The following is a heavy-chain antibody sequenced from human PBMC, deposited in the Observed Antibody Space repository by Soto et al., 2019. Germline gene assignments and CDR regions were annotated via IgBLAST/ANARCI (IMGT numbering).Heavy chain of an antibody. CDR2: INHSGST. CDR1: GGSFSGYY. CDR3: ARDKITGLFDY. D-gene: IGHD2-8*02. V-gene: IGHV4-34*01. J-gene: IGHJ4*02. Sequence: ASETLSLTCTVSGGSFSGYYWTWIRQPPGTGLEWIGEINHSGSTNYNPSLKSRVTISVDTSKNQFSLKLTSVTAADTAVYYCARDKITGLFDYWGQGTLVTV.